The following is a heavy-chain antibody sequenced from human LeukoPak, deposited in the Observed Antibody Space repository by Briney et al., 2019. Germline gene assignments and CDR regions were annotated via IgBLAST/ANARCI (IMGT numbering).Heavy chain of an antibody. Sequence: PGGSLKLSCTASGFTFNSYTMTWVRQAPGKGLEWVSSISSSSRYIYYADSVKGRFTISRDNAKNSLYLQMNSLRAEDTAVYYCARDSSPDDSSGLTVDYWGQGTLVTVSS. J-gene: IGHJ4*02. D-gene: IGHD3-22*01. CDR2: ISSSSRYI. CDR3: ARDSSPDDSSGLTVDY. CDR1: GFTFNSYT. V-gene: IGHV3-21*01.